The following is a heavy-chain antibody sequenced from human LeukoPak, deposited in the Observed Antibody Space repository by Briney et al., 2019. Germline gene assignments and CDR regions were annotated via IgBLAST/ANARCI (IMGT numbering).Heavy chain of an antibody. CDR2: ISGSGGST. D-gene: IGHD3-3*01. CDR3: AKVPDYDFWSGYSFFDY. CDR1: GFTFSSYA. V-gene: IGHV3-23*01. J-gene: IGHJ4*02. Sequence: GGSLRLSCAASGFTFSSYAMSWVRQAPGKGLEWVSAISGSGGSTYYADSVKGRFTISRDNSKNTLYLQMNSLRAEDTAVYYCAKVPDYDFWSGYSFFDYWGQGTLVTVSS.